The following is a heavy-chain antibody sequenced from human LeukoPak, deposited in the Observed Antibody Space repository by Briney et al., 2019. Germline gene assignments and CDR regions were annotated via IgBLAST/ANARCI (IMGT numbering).Heavy chain of an antibody. V-gene: IGHV4-34*01. CDR3: ARGQWLRSSFDY. J-gene: IGHJ4*02. D-gene: IGHD5-18*01. Sequence: PPETLSLTCAVYGGSFSGYYWSWIRQPPGKGLEWIGEINHSGSTNYNPSLKSRVTISVDTSKNQFSLKLSSVTAADTAVYYCARGQWLRSSFDYWGQGTLVTVSS. CDR1: GGSFSGYY. CDR2: INHSGST.